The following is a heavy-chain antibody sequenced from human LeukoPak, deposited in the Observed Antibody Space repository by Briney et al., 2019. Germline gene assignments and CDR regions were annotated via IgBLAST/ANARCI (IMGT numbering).Heavy chain of an antibody. V-gene: IGHV3-21*01. CDR3: ARVGGYCSSTSCDYPDY. Sequence: GGSLRLSCAASGFTFSSYSMNWVRQAPGKGLEWVSSISSRSSYIYYADSAKGRFTISRDNAKNSLYLQMNSLRAEDTAVYYCARVGGYCSSTSCDYPDYWGQGTLVTVSS. CDR1: GFTFSSYS. CDR2: ISSRSSYI. J-gene: IGHJ4*02. D-gene: IGHD2-2*01.